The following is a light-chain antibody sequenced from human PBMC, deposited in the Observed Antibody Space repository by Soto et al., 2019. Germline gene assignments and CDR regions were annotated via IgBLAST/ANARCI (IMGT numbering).Light chain of an antibody. J-gene: IGLJ2*01. V-gene: IGLV6-57*03. Sequence: NFMLTQPHSVSESPGKTVTISCTRSSGNIASNYVQWYQQRPGSAPTTVIYEDNQRPSGVPDRFSGSIDSSSNSASLTVSGLKTEDEADYYCQSYDSSNYVVFGGGTKVTVL. CDR1: SGNIASNY. CDR3: QSYDSSNYVV. CDR2: EDN.